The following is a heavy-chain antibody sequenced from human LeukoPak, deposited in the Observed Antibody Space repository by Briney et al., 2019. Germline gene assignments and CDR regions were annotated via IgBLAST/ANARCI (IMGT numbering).Heavy chain of an antibody. J-gene: IGHJ4*02. CDR1: GFTFRNYA. V-gene: IGHV3-23*01. CDR3: AKDSDIPGSFDY. CDR2: ISGSGSRT. Sequence: LAGGSLRLSCAASGFTFRNYAMNWVRQAPGKGLEWVSGISGSGSRTYYADSVKGRFAISRDNSNNTLSLQMTSLRVEGTAIYFCAKDSDIPGSFDYWGQGTPVTVSS. D-gene: IGHD2-21*02.